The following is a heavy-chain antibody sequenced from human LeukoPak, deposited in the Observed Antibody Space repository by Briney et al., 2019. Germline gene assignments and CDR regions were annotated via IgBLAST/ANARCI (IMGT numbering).Heavy chain of an antibody. V-gene: IGHV1-69*05. CDR2: IIPIFGTA. Sequence: ASVKVSCKASGGTFSSYAISWVRQAPGQGLEWMGGIIPIFGTANYAQKFQGRVTITTDESTSTAYMELSSLRSEDTAVYYCARDQRRITMVRGVITRKPNWFDPWGQGTLVTVSS. J-gene: IGHJ5*02. D-gene: IGHD3-10*01. CDR3: ARDQRRITMVRGVITRKPNWFDP. CDR1: GGTFSSYA.